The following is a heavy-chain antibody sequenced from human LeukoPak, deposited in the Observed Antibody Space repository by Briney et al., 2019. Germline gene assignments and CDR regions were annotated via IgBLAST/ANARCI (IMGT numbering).Heavy chain of an antibody. CDR1: GFNFRDHW. D-gene: IGHD6-19*01. V-gene: IGHV3-7*03. J-gene: IGHJ4*02. Sequence: GGSLRLSCAVSGFNFRDHWMDWVRKAPGKGVEWVGHIKTDGSETYYVDSLKGRFSISRDNTNNALYLQMNSLRVEDTAVYYCAKNNGWFHLAQWGQGTLVTVSS. CDR2: IKTDGSET. CDR3: AKNNGWFHLAQ.